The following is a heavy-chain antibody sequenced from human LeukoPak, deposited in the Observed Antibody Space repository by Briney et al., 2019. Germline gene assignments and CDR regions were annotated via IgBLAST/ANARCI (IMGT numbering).Heavy chain of an antibody. CDR2: ISGSGVST. V-gene: IGHV3-23*01. J-gene: IGHJ4*02. CDR1: GFTFSSYT. Sequence: GGSLRLSCAASGFTFSSYTMSWVRQAPGKGLEWVSAISGSGVSTYYADSVKGRFTISRDNSKNTLYLQMNRLGAEDTAVYYCAKLVRGVIIYFDYWGQGTLVTVSS. CDR3: AKLVRGVIIYFDY. D-gene: IGHD3-10*01.